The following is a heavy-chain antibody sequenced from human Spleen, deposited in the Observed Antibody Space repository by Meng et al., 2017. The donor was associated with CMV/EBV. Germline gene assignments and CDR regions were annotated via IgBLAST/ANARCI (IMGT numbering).Heavy chain of an antibody. CDR2: IYYSGST. CDR3: ARTNYGDYNWFDP. Sequence: QLQECGHGLVKPSQTLSLTFTVSGGSISSGGFYWSWIRQHPGKGLEWIGYIYYSGSTYYNPSLRSRVAISIDTSKNQFSLKLTSVTAADTAVYFCARTNYGDYNWFDPWGQGTLVTVSS. CDR1: GGSISSGGFY. J-gene: IGHJ5*02. V-gene: IGHV4-31*03. D-gene: IGHD4-17*01.